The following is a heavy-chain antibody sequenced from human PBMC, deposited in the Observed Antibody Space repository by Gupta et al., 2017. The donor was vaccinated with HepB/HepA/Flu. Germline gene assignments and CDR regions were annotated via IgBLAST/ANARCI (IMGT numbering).Heavy chain of an antibody. J-gene: IGHJ6*03. Sequence: EVQLVESGGGLVQPGGSLGRSCAASGFTFSRYWMSWVRQAPGKGLEWVANIKQDGSEKYYVDSVKGRFTISRDNAKNSLYLQMNSLRAEDTAVYYCARVGYSSSWYPGYYMDVWGKGTTVTVSS. CDR2: IKQDGSEK. V-gene: IGHV3-7*01. CDR1: GFTFSRYW. D-gene: IGHD6-13*01. CDR3: ARVGYSSSWYPGYYMDV.